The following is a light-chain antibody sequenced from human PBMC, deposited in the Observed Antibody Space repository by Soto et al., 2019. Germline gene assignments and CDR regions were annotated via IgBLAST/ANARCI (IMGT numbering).Light chain of an antibody. V-gene: IGKV1-5*03. J-gene: IGKJ2*01. CDR1: QTISSW. Sequence: DIPMTQSPSTLSASVGDRVTITCRASQTISSWLAWYQQKPGKAPRLLIYKASSLESGVSSRFSGSGSGTEFTLTISSLQPDDFETYYCQQYNSYSPYTFGQGTKLEI. CDR3: QQYNSYSPYT. CDR2: KAS.